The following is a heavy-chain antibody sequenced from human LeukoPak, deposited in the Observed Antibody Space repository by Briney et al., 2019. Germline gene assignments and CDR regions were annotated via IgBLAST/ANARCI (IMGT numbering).Heavy chain of an antibody. Sequence: PGGSLRLSCAASGFTFSSYGMNWVRQAPGKGLEWVSSISSSSSSSYIYYADSVKGRFTISRDNAKNSLYLQMNSLRAEDTAMYYCARGRDSGSYLRKSYYFDYWGQGTLVTVSS. CDR3: ARGRDSGSYLRKSYYFDY. J-gene: IGHJ4*02. CDR2: ISSSSSSSYI. CDR1: GFTFSSYG. D-gene: IGHD1-26*01. V-gene: IGHV3-21*01.